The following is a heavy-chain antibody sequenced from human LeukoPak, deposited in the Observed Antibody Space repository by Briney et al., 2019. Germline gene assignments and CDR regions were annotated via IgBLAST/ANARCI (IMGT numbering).Heavy chain of an antibody. CDR2: ISGSGDNT. J-gene: IGHJ4*02. Sequence: GGSLRLSCAASGFTFSSYAMSWVRQAPGKGLEWVSGISGSGDNTYYADSVKGRFSISRDNSKNTLYLQMNSLRADDTAVYYCAKDLWKADYWGQGTLVTVPS. CDR1: GFTFSSYA. D-gene: IGHD3-3*01. CDR3: AKDLWKADY. V-gene: IGHV3-23*01.